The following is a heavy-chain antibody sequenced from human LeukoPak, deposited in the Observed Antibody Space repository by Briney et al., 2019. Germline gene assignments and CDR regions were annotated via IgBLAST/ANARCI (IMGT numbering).Heavy chain of an antibody. CDR1: GYTFTSYG. J-gene: IGHJ4*02. Sequence: ASVKVSCKASGYTFTSYGISWVRQAPGQGLEWMGWVSAYNGNTNYAQKLQGRVTMTTDTSTSTAYMELRSLRSDDTAVYYCARGLGCTNGVCRKGYFDYWGQGTLVTVSS. CDR3: ARGLGCTNGVCRKGYFDY. D-gene: IGHD2-8*01. V-gene: IGHV1-18*01. CDR2: VSAYNGNT.